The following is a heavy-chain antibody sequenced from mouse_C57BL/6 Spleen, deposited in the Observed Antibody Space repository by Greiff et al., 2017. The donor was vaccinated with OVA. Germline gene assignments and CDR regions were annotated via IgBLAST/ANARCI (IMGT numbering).Heavy chain of an antibody. D-gene: IGHD2-12*01. CDR2: IDPETGGT. V-gene: IGHV1-15*01. Sequence: VQLQQSGAELVRPGASVTLSCKASGYTFTDYEMHWVKQTPVHGLEWIGAIDPETGGTAYNQKFKGKAILTADKSSSTAYMELRSLTSEDSAVYYCTRPPTTGYYYAMDYWGQGTSVTVSS. CDR1: GYTFTDYE. J-gene: IGHJ4*01. CDR3: TRPPTTGYYYAMDY.